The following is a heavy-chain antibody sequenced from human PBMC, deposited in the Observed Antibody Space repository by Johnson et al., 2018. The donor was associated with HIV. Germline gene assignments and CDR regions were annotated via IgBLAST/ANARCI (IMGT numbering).Heavy chain of an antibody. V-gene: IGHV3-30*03. CDR3: AREDVSSGYAGTFDI. CDR2: ISYDGSNK. D-gene: IGHD5-12*01. CDR1: GFSVSNNY. J-gene: IGHJ3*02. Sequence: QVQLVESGGGLIQPGGSLRLSCAASGFSVSNNYMSWVRQAPGKGLEWVAVISYDGSNKYYADSVKGRYTISRDISTNTVYLQMNSLSPEDTAVYYCAREDVSSGYAGTFDIWGQGTFVTVSS.